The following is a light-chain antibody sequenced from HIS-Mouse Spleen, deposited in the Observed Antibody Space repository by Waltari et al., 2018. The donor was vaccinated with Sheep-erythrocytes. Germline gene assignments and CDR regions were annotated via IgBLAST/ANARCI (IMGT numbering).Light chain of an antibody. V-gene: IGKV1-5*03. CDR1: QSISSW. Sequence: DIQMTQSPSTLSASVRDRVTITCRASQSISSWLAWYQQKPGKAPKLLVYKASSLESGVPSRFSGSGSGTEFTLTISSLQPDDFATYYCQQANSFPPTFGQGTKVEIK. CDR3: QQANSFPPT. CDR2: KAS. J-gene: IGKJ1*01.